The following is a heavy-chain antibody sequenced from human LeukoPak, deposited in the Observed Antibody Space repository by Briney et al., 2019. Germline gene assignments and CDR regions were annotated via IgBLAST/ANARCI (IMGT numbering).Heavy chain of an antibody. V-gene: IGHV4-39*01. CDR3: ARHSYEYYYDSSGYNFDY. CDR1: GGSISSSSYY. Sequence: SETLSLTCTVSGGSISSSSYYWGWIRQPPGKGLERIGSIYYSGSTYYNPSLKSRVTISVDTSKNQFSLKLSSVTAADTAVYYCARHSYEYYYDSSGYNFDYWGQGTLVTVSS. D-gene: IGHD3-22*01. CDR2: IYYSGST. J-gene: IGHJ4*02.